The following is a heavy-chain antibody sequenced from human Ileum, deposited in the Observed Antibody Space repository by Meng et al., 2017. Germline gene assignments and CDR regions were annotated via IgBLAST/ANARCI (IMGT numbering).Heavy chain of an antibody. V-gene: IGHV4-4*02. D-gene: IGHD1-7*01. Sequence: QLQLQEPGAGGLKPSGTPSLTSSVFGGSISSSNWWSWVRQPPGKGLEWIGEIDHSGSTNYNPSLKSRVTISVDKSKNQFSLKLSSVTAADTAVYYCASRRYNWNYSADYWGQGTLVTVSS. CDR1: GGSISSSNW. CDR2: IDHSGST. J-gene: IGHJ4*02. CDR3: ASRRYNWNYSADY.